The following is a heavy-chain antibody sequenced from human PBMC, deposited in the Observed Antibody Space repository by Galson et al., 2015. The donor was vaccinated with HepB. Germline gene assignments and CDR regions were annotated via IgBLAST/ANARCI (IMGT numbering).Heavy chain of an antibody. CDR1: GGSFSSYP. Sequence: SVKVSCKASGGSFSSYPISWVRQAPGQGLEWMGRIIPIFGPANYAQNFQGRVTITADESTSTAYMELSSLRFEDTAVYYCARGGRYVQGLEYWGQGTLVTVSS. CDR2: IIPIFGPA. CDR3: ARGGRYVQGLEY. D-gene: IGHD3-16*01. J-gene: IGHJ4*02. V-gene: IGHV1-69*13.